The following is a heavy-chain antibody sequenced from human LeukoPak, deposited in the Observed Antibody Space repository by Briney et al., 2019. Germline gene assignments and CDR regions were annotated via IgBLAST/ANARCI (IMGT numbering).Heavy chain of an antibody. V-gene: IGHV3-30*04. CDR1: GFTFSSYA. Sequence: GGSLRLSCAASGFTFSSYAMHWVRQAPGKGLEWVAVISYDGSNKYYADSVKGRFTISRDNSKNTLYLQMNSLRAEDTAVYYCAAHNWNDEYADYWGQGTLVTVSS. CDR2: ISYDGSNK. CDR3: AAHNWNDEYADY. D-gene: IGHD1-20*01. J-gene: IGHJ4*02.